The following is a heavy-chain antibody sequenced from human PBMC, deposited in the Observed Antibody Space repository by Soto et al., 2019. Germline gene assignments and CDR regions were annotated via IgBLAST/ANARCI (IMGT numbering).Heavy chain of an antibody. CDR2: IDDTGST. J-gene: IGHJ6*03. D-gene: IGHD3-3*01. Sequence: QVQLQESGPGLVKPSETLSLTCTVSGDSISSSYWNWIRQAPGKGLEWIGYIDDTGSTNYNPSLKSRVTLSVDPSNNQYSLKLSSVTAADTAVYYCARGVLEWLLRDSYYYYKDVWGKGTTVTVSS. CDR1: GDSISSSY. CDR3: ARGVLEWLLRDSYYYYKDV. V-gene: IGHV4-59*01.